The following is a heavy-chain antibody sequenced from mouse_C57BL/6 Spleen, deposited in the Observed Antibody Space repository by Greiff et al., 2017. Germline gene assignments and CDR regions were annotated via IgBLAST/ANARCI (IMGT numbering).Heavy chain of an antibody. Sequence: QVQLKQSGAELARPGASVTMSCKASGYTFTSYTMHWVKQRPGQGLEWIGYINPSSGYTKYNQKFKDKATLTADKSSSTAYMQLSSLTSEDSAVYYCARNYGSSYDFDYWGQGTTLTVSS. CDR1: GYTFTSYT. D-gene: IGHD1-1*01. J-gene: IGHJ2*01. CDR2: INPSSGYT. CDR3: ARNYGSSYDFDY. V-gene: IGHV1-4*01.